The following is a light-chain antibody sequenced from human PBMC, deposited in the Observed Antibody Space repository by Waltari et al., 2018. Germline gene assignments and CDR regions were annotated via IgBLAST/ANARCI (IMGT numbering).Light chain of an antibody. Sequence: ETVLTQSPATLSLSPGERATLPCRASQSISTSLAWYQQKPGQAPRLLIYDSSNRATGVPDRFSGSGSGTDFTLTISSLEPEDFAVYYCQRRTNWYAFGQGTKLEIK. CDR3: QRRTNWYA. J-gene: IGKJ2*01. CDR1: QSISTS. CDR2: DSS. V-gene: IGKV3-11*01.